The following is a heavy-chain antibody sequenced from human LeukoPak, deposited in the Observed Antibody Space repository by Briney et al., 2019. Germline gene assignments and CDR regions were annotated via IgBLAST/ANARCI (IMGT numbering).Heavy chain of an antibody. V-gene: IGHV1-2*02. CDR1: GYSFTAFY. CDR3: ARDGEYGTGSYYRGSFDY. D-gene: IGHD3-10*01. J-gene: IGHJ4*02. Sequence: ATVKVSCKASGYSFTAFYIHWVRQAPGQGLEWMGWIHPRSGDTRYAQKFQGRVTMARDTSISTDYMDLSSLGSDDTAVYYCARDGEYGTGSYYRGSFDYWGQGILVTVSS. CDR2: IHPRSGDT.